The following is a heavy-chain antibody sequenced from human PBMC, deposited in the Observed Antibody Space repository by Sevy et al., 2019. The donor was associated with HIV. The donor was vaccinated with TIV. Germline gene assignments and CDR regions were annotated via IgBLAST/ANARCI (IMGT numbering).Heavy chain of an antibody. CDR2: IHADGSS. CDR1: GFNVNDNY. D-gene: IGHD3-16*02. Sequence: GGSLRLSCAASGFNVNDNYMTWVRQAPGKGREWVSIIHADGSSYYADSVKGRFTMSRDDSKNIVNLQMNSLRADDTAVYYCARDRRFCGNECYLYYYYGMDVWGQGTAVTVSS. V-gene: IGHV3-53*01. J-gene: IGHJ6*02. CDR3: ARDRRFCGNECYLYYYYGMDV.